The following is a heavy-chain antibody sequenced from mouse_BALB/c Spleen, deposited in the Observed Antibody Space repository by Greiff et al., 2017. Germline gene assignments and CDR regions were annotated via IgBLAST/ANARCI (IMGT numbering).Heavy chain of an antibody. J-gene: IGHJ2*01. CDR3: ARGGYDGYYVDY. D-gene: IGHD2-3*01. CDR1: GFNIKDTY. Sequence: EVKLMESGAELVKPGASVKLSCTASGFNIKDTYMHWVKQRPEQGLEWIGRIDPANGNTKYDPKFQGKATITADTSSNTAYLQLSSLTSEDTAVYYCARGGYDGYYVDYWGQGTTLTVSS. V-gene: IGHV14-3*02. CDR2: IDPANGNT.